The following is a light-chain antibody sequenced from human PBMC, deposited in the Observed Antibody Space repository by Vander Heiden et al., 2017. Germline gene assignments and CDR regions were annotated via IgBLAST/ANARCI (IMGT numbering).Light chain of an antibody. J-gene: IGKJ1*01. Sequence: ELVMTQSPATLSVSPGERATLSCRASQSVTSNLAWYQQKPGQAPRLLIYGASTRATGIPARFSGSGYGTEFTLTISSRQSEDFAVYYCQQDNKWPPWTFGQGTKVEIK. CDR3: QQDNKWPPWT. V-gene: IGKV3-15*01. CDR2: GAS. CDR1: QSVTSN.